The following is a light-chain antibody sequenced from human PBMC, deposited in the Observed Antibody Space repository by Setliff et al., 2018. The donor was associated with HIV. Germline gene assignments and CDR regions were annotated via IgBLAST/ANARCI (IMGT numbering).Light chain of an antibody. V-gene: IGKV4-1*01. CDR1: QTVLYNSNNKNY. CDR3: QQYYSTPLT. J-gene: IGKJ4*01. CDR2: WAS. Sequence: QTVLYNSNNKNYLAWYQQKPGQPPKLLIYWASTRESGVPDRFSGSGSGTDFTLTITNLQAEDVAVYYCQQYYSTPLTFGGGTKVDIK.